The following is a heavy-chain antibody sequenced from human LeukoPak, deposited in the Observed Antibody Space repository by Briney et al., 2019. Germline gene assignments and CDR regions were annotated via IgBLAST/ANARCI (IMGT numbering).Heavy chain of an antibody. J-gene: IGHJ4*02. V-gene: IGHV3-48*03. Sequence: HPGGSLRLSCTASGFTFSSYEMNWVRQAPGKGLEWVSYISTSGSTTYYADSVKGRFTISRDNAKNSLYLQMNSLRAEDTAVYYCARVGVGHCSSTSCQRGSRGQGTLVTVSS. D-gene: IGHD2-2*01. CDR3: ARVGVGHCSSTSCQRGS. CDR2: ISTSGSTT. CDR1: GFTFSSYE.